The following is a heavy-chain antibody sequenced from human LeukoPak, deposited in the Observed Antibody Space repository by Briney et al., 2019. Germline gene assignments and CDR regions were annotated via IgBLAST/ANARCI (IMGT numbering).Heavy chain of an antibody. D-gene: IGHD3-22*01. CDR2: ISSSSSYI. V-gene: IGHV3-21*01. CDR1: GFTFSSYS. J-gene: IGHJ4*02. Sequence: GGSLRLSCAASGFTFSSYSMNWVRQAPGKGLEWVSSISSSSSYIYYADSVKGRFTISRDNAKNSLYLQMNSLRAEDTAAYYCAKDHYYDSSGPDYWGQGTLVTVSS. CDR3: AKDHYYDSSGPDY.